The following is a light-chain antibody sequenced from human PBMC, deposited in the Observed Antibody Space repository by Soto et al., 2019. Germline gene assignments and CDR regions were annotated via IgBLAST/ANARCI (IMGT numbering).Light chain of an antibody. CDR1: QTLSND. Sequence: DIQMTQSPSCVSASVGDRVTITCRASQTLSNDLTWFQQKPGKAPKVLIYGASTLQSGVPSRFSGSGSRAEFTLTISRLQPEDFATYCCQSSFSPLLTFGGGTKVEIK. V-gene: IGKV1-39*01. CDR2: GAS. J-gene: IGKJ4*01. CDR3: QSSFSPLLT.